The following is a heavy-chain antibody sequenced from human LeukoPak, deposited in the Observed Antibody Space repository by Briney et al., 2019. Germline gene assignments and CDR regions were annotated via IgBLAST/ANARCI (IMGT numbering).Heavy chain of an antibody. CDR3: ANGGYCSSTCCYPKWFDP. J-gene: IGHJ5*02. CDR1: GGSISSYY. V-gene: IGHV4-59*01. D-gene: IGHD2-2*01. Sequence: SETLSLTCTVAGGSISSYYWSWIRQPPGKGLEWIGYIYYSGSTNYNPSLKSRVTISVDTSKNQFSLKLRSVTAADTAVYYCANGGYCSSTCCYPKWFDPWGQGTLVTVSS. CDR2: IYYSGST.